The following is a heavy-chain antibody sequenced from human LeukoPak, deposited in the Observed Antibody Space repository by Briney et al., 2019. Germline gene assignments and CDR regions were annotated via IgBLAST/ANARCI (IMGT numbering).Heavy chain of an antibody. J-gene: IGHJ5*02. CDR3: ARGWAAAGILYWFDP. V-gene: IGHV4-59*08. D-gene: IGHD6-13*01. Sequence: PSETLSLTCTVSGGSISGYYWSWIRLPPGKGLEWVGYIYYSGSTNYNPSLKSRVTISVDTSKNQFSLKLSSVTAADTAVYYCARGWAAAGILYWFDPWGQGTLVTVSS. CDR2: IYYSGST. CDR1: GGSISGYY.